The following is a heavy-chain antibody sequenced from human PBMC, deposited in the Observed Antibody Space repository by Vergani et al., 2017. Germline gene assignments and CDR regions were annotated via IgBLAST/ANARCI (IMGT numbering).Heavy chain of an antibody. D-gene: IGHD3-10*01. CDR2: ISSSSSYI. CDR3: ARDCLVSPYGSGRGMDV. J-gene: IGHJ6*02. CDR1: GFTFSSYS. Sequence: EVQLVESGGGLVKPGGSLRLSCAASGFTFSSYSMNWVRQAPGKGLEWVSSISSSSSYIYYADSLKGRFTISRDNAKNSLYLQMNSLRAEDTAVYYCARDCLVSPYGSGRGMDVWGQGTTGTVSS. V-gene: IGHV3-21*01.